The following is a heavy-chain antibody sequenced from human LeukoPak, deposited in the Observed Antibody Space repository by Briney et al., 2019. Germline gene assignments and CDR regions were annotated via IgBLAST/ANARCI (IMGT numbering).Heavy chain of an antibody. CDR1: GYTFTSYY. D-gene: IGHD2-21*02. J-gene: IGHJ4*02. CDR3: ARDHYHKIHSVMVTAPDY. Sequence: ASVKVSCKASGYTFTSYYMHWVRQAPGEGLKWMGIINPTGGRTSYAQKFQGRVTMTRDTSTSKVYMELSSLRSEDTAVYYCARDHYHKIHSVMVTAPDYWGQGTLVIVSS. V-gene: IGHV1-46*01. CDR2: INPTGGRT.